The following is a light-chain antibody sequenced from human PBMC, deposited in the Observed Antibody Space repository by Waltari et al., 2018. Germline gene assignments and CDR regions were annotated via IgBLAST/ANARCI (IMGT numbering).Light chain of an antibody. CDR3: QTGGHGTWV. V-gene: IGLV4-69*01. CDR1: SGHSSNI. J-gene: IGLJ3*02. CDR2: VNSDGSH. Sequence: QLVLTQSPSASASLGASVKFTCTLSSGHSSNIIAWHQQQPEKGPRYLMKVNSDGSHSKGDGIPDRFSGSGSGTERYLTISSVQSEDGADYYCQTGGHGTWVFGGGTKLTVL.